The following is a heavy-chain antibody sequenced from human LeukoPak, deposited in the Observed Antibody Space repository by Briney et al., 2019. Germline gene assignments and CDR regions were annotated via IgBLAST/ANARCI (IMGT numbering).Heavy chain of an antibody. CDR1: GGSISSGGYY. CDR3: ARWRLPDGGYTIEGWFDP. CDR2: IYYSGST. V-gene: IGHV4-31*03. Sequence: SETLSLTCTVSGGSISSGGYYWSWIRQHPGKGLEWIGYIYYSGSTYYNPSLKSRVTISVDTSKNQFSLKLSSVTAADTAVYYCARWRLPDGGYTIEGWFDPWGQGTLVTVSS. J-gene: IGHJ5*02. D-gene: IGHD2-2*02.